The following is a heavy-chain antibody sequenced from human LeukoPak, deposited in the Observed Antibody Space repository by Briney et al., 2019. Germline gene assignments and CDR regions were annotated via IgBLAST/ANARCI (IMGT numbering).Heavy chain of an antibody. CDR3: AKGTGNVIGGAFDY. CDR1: GFTFSSYS. Sequence: PGGSLRLSCAASGFTFSSYSMNWVRQPPGKGREWVSSISSSSSYIYYADSVKGRFTISRDNAKNSLYLQMNSLRAEDTAVYYCAKGTGNVIGGAFDYWGQGTLVTVSS. V-gene: IGHV3-21*01. D-gene: IGHD2-21*01. CDR2: ISSSSSYI. J-gene: IGHJ4*02.